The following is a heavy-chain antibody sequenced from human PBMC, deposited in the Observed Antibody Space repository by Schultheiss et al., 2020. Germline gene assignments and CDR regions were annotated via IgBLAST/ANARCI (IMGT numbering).Heavy chain of an antibody. CDR3: AKGNVYHTFDI. D-gene: IGHD5/OR15-5a*01. J-gene: IGHJ3*02. Sequence: GGSLRLSCAASGFTFSSYWMSWVRQAPGKGLEWVSAISGSGGSTYYADSVKGRFTISRDDSKNTLYLQMNSLRPEDTAVYYCAKGNVYHTFDIWGQGTMVTVSS. CDR2: ISGSGGST. V-gene: IGHV3-23*01. CDR1: GFTFSSYW.